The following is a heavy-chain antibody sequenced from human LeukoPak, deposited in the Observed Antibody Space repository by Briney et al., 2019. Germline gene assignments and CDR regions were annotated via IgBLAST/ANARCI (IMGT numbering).Heavy chain of an antibody. CDR3: ARCTAMAPDYYYGMDV. V-gene: IGHV3-21*01. CDR2: ISSSSSYI. D-gene: IGHD5-18*01. Sequence: GGSLRLSCAASGFTFSSYSMNWVRQAPGKGLEWVSSISSSSSYIYYADSVKGRFTISRDNAKNSLYLQINSLRAEDTAVYYCARCTAMAPDYYYGMDVWGQGTTVTVSS. CDR1: GFTFSSYS. J-gene: IGHJ6*02.